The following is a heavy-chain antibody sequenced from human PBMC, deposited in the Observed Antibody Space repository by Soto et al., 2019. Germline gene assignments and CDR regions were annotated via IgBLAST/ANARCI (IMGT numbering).Heavy chain of an antibody. CDR2: ISSSGSTI. CDR3: AGEGIQLWLHALDI. V-gene: IGHV3-11*01. CDR1: GFTFSDYY. D-gene: IGHD5-18*01. J-gene: IGHJ3*02. Sequence: GGSLRLSCAASGFTFSDYYMSWIRQAPGKGLEWVSYISSSGSTIYYADSVKGRFTISRDNAKNSLYLQMNSLRAEDTAVYYCAGEGIQLWLHALDIWGQGTMVPVSS.